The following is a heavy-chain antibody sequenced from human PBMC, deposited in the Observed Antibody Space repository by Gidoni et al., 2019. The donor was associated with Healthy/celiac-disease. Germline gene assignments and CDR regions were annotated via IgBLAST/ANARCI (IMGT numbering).Heavy chain of an antibody. J-gene: IGHJ5*02. Sequence: QLQLQESGPGLVKPSETLSLTCTVSGGSISSSSYYWGWIRQPPGKGLEWIGSIYYSGSTYYNPSLKSRVTISVDTSRNQFSLKLSSVTAADTAVYYCARKSGGIAAYNWFDPWGQGTLVTVSS. CDR1: GGSISSSSYY. D-gene: IGHD6-13*01. CDR3: ARKSGGIAAYNWFDP. V-gene: IGHV4-39*01. CDR2: IYYSGST.